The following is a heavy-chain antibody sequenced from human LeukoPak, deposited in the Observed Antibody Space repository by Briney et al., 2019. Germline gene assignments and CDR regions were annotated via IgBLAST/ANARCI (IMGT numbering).Heavy chain of an antibody. J-gene: IGHJ4*02. Sequence: PGRSLSLSRGVFVFTLRPSAMSGVPRAPTKGREWVSGIRSSDDPTYDVHSVKGRFTITRDNSTNTLYLQMNSLRFEDTAVYYCRFYTGGSDYGGWGKRATVS. CDR3: RFYTGGSDY. CDR2: IRSSDDPT. V-gene: IGHV3-23*01. CDR1: VFTLRPSA. D-gene: IGHD2-8*02.